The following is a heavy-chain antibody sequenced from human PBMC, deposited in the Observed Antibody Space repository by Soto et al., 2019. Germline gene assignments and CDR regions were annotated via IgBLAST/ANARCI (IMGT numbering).Heavy chain of an antibody. Sequence: ASVKVSCKASGGTFSSYIISWVRQAPGQGLEWMGRIIPILGIANYAQKFQGRVTITADKSTSTAYMELSSLRSEDTAVYYCARGVYGGNSQYFQHWGQGTLVTVSS. CDR1: GGTFSSYI. CDR3: ARGVYGGNSQYFQH. CDR2: IIPILGIA. V-gene: IGHV1-69*02. D-gene: IGHD4-17*01. J-gene: IGHJ1*01.